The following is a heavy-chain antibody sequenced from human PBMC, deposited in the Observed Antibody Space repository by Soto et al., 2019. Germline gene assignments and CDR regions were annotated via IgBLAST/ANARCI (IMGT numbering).Heavy chain of an antibody. CDR2: IYRSGNA. J-gene: IGHJ6*02. CDR3: AIKNACSSGSFYDPALYV. D-gene: IGHD3-3*01. V-gene: IGHV4-31*03. Sequence: QVQLQESGPGLVKPSQTLSLTCTVSGDSISTGGFYWSWIRQRPGKGLEWMGYIYRSGNAYYNPSLETRLTISVDTSKNQCSLKVSSVTAADTAGYYCAIKNACSSGSFYDPALYVWGQGTTVIFAS. CDR1: GDSISTGGFY.